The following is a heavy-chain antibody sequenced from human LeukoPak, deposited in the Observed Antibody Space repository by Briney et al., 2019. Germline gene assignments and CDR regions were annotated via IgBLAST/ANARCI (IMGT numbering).Heavy chain of an antibody. J-gene: IGHJ6*02. V-gene: IGHV3-33*01. CDR1: GFTFSSYG. CDR3: ARDPRLYSSSWHYYYYYTMDV. CDR2: IWYDGSNK. Sequence: GGSLRLSCAASGFTFSSYGMHWVRQAPGKGLEWVAVIWYDGSNKYYADSVKGRFTISRDNSKNTLYLQMNSLRAEDTAVYYCARDPRLYSSSWHYYYYYTMDVWGQGTTVTVSS. D-gene: IGHD6-13*01.